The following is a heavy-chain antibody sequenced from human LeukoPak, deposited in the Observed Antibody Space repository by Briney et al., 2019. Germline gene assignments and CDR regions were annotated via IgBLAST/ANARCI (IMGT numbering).Heavy chain of an antibody. V-gene: IGHV4-59*11. CDR3: ARKPDDGYLLSSLHDYYMDV. Sequence: SETLSLTCTVSGGSISRHYWSWIRQPPGKGLEWIGYIYYSGSTNYNPSLKSRVTISVDTSKNQFSLKLSSVTAADTAVYYCARKPDDGYLLSSLHDYYMDVWGKGTTVTVSS. CDR1: GGSISRHY. J-gene: IGHJ6*03. D-gene: IGHD5-24*01. CDR2: IYYSGST.